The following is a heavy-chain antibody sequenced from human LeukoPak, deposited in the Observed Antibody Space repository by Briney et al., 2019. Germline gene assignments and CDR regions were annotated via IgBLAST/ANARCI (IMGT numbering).Heavy chain of an antibody. Sequence: PSETLSLTCTVSGGSISSYYWSWIRQPPGKGLEWIAYISDIGSINYNPSLKSRVTISLDTSKDQFSLKLSSVTAADTAVYYCAGHHPRNTVDFWGQGTLVTVTS. J-gene: IGHJ4*02. CDR3: AGHHPRNTVDF. CDR1: GGSISSYY. D-gene: IGHD2/OR15-2a*01. V-gene: IGHV4-59*08. CDR2: ISDIGSI.